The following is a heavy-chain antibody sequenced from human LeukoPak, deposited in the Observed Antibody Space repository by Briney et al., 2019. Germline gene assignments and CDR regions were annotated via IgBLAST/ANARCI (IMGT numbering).Heavy chain of an antibody. CDR2: IYSGGST. Sequence: HPGGSLRLSCAASGFTVSSNYMSWVRQAPGKGLEWVSVIYSGGSTFYADSVKGRFTISRDNSKNTLYLQMNSLRAEDTAVYYCARGGESFLGIAAAGRFDYWGQGTLVTVSS. J-gene: IGHJ4*02. V-gene: IGHV3-53*01. CDR3: ARGGESFLGIAAAGRFDY. CDR1: GFTVSSNY. D-gene: IGHD6-13*01.